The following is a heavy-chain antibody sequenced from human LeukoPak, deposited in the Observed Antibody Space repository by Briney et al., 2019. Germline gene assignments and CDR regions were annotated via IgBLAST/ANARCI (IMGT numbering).Heavy chain of an antibody. CDR3: ARCQSWKNFDY. CDR2: ISNSGDST. CDR1: GFTFSSYA. D-gene: IGHD1-1*01. J-gene: IGHJ4*02. Sequence: GGSLRLSCAASGFTFSSYAMSWVRQAPGKGLEWVSGISNSGDSTYYADSVKGRFTISRDNSKNTLYLQMNSLRAEDTAVYYCARCQSWKNFDYWGQGTLVTVSS. V-gene: IGHV3-23*01.